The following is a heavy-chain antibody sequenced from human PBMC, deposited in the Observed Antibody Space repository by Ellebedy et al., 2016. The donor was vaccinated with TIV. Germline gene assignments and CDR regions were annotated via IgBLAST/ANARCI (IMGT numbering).Heavy chain of an antibody. V-gene: IGHV3-33*01. CDR3: AREFVEYTSSLGYWCFDD. J-gene: IGHJ4*02. CDR2: IWYDGSNT. CDR1: GFTFSSYG. Sequence: GESLKISXSVSGFTFSSYGMHWVRQAPGKGLEWVALIWYDGSNTYYSDSVRGRFTISRDNSKNTLYLQMNSLRAEDTAVYYCAREFVEYTSSLGYWCFDDWGQGTLVTVSS. D-gene: IGHD6-6*01.